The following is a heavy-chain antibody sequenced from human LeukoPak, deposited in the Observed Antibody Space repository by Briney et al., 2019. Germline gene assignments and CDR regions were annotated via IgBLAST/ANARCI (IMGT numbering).Heavy chain of an antibody. CDR3: ASIPDAAITIFGVVIKSSDAFDI. J-gene: IGHJ3*02. CDR1: GFTFSSYS. CDR2: ISSSSSYI. V-gene: IGHV3-21*01. D-gene: IGHD3-3*01. Sequence: PGGSLRLSCAASGFTFSSYSMNWVRQAPGKGLEWVSSISSSSSYIYYADSVRGRFTISRDNAKNSLYLQMNSLRAEDTAVYYCASIPDAAITIFGVVIKSSDAFDIWGQGTMVTVSS.